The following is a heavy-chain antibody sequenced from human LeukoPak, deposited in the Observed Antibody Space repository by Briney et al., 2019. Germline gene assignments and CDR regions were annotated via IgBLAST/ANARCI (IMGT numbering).Heavy chain of an antibody. J-gene: IGHJ3*01. V-gene: IGHV4-59*01. CDR1: GVSINTYY. Sequence: PSETLSLTCTVSGVSINTYYWGWLRQPPGKGLEWIGYIYYTGTTNNNPSLKSRITMSVDTSRNQFSLNLKSVTAADTAVYYCARGMVTTAVGAFDVWGQGTMVTVSS. CDR2: IYYTGTT. CDR3: ARGMVTTAVGAFDV. D-gene: IGHD4-17*01.